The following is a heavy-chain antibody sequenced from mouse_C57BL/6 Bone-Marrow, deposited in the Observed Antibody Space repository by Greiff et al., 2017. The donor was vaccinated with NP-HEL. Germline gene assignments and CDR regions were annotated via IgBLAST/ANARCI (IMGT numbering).Heavy chain of an antibody. J-gene: IGHJ3*01. D-gene: IGHD1-1*01. CDR2: IYPRSGNT. CDR1: GYTFTSYW. CDR3: TRVGYGSSWFAY. V-gene: IGHV1-81*01. Sequence: QVQLQQPGAELVKPGASVKLSCKASGYTFTSYWMHWVKQRTGQGLEWIGEIYPRSGNTYYNEKFKGKATLTADQSSSTAYMELRSLTSEDSAVYFCTRVGYGSSWFAYWGQGTLVTVSA.